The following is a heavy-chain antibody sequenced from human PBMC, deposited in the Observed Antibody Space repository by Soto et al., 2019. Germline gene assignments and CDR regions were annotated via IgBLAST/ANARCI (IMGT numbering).Heavy chain of an antibody. CDR3: AKDPGEDTYWFDY. Sequence: QPGGSLRLSCAASGFTFSSNAMNWVRQARGKGLEWVSVISGSGGSTDYADSVKGRFTISRDNSKNTLYLQMNSLRAEDTAVYYCAKDPGEDTYWFDYWGQGTLVTVSS. D-gene: IGHD2-8*02. V-gene: IGHV3-23*01. CDR1: GFTFSSNA. J-gene: IGHJ4*02. CDR2: ISGSGGST.